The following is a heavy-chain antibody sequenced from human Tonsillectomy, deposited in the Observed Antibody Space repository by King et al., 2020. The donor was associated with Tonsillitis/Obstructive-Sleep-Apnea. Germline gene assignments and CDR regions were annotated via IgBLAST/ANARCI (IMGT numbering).Heavy chain of an antibody. D-gene: IGHD3-3*01. CDR3: AKDPYYDFWSGYYKEGSGPYGMDV. V-gene: IGHV3-30*18. CDR2: ISYDGSNK. J-gene: IGHJ6*02. Sequence: QLVQSGGGVVQPGRSLRLSCAASGFTFSSYGMHWVRQAPGKGLEWVAVISYDGSNKYYAGSVKGRFTISRDNSKNTLYLQMNSLRAEDTAVYYCAKDPYYDFWSGYYKEGSGPYGMDVWGQGTTVTVSS. CDR1: GFTFSSYG.